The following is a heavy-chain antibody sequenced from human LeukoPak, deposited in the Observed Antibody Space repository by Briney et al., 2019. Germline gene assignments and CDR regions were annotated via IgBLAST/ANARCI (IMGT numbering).Heavy chain of an antibody. CDR3: ARHRYYGSGSYFDDAFDI. J-gene: IGHJ3*02. CDR2: IYQNGRT. V-gene: IGHV4-38-2*02. Sequence: SETLSLTCTVSGYSISSGDYWGWIRQPPGKGLEWIGNIYQNGRTYYNPSLKSRVTISVDTSKNQFSLKLSSVTAADTAVYYCARHRYYGSGSYFDDAFDIWGQGTMVTVSS. D-gene: IGHD3-10*01. CDR1: GYSISSGDY.